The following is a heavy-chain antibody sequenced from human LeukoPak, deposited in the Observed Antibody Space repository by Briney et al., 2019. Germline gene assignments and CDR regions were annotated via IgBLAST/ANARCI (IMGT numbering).Heavy chain of an antibody. D-gene: IGHD3-10*01. CDR2: IYYSGST. Sequence: SETLSLTCTVSGGSISSSSYYWGWIRQPPGKGLEWIGSIYYSGSTYYNPSLKSRVTISVDTSKNQFSLKLSSVTAADTAVYYCARDQGYYGSGSYYTYAFDIWGQGTMVTVSS. CDR3: ARDQGYYGSGSYYTYAFDI. J-gene: IGHJ3*02. V-gene: IGHV4-39*07. CDR1: GGSISSSSYY.